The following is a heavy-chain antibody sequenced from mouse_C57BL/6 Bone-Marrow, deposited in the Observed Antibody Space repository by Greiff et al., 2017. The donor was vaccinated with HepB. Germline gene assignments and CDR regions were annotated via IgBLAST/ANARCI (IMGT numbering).Heavy chain of an antibody. CDR1: GYAFSSSW. D-gene: IGHD1-1*01. CDR2: IYPGDGDT. V-gene: IGHV1-82*01. J-gene: IGHJ2*01. CDR3: ARIYYYGSSWFDY. Sequence: QVQLKESGPELVKPGASVKISCKASGYAFSSSWMNWVKQRPGKGLEWIGRIYPGDGDTNYNGKFKGKATLTADKSSSTAYMQLSSLTSEDSAVYFCARIYYYGSSWFDYWGQGTTLTVSS.